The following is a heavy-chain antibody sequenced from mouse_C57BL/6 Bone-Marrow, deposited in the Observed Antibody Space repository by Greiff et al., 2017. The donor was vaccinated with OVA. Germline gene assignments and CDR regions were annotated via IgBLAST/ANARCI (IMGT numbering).Heavy chain of an antibody. V-gene: IGHV5-6*01. CDR2: ISSGGSYT. D-gene: IGHD4-1*01. Sequence: EVMLVESGGDLVKPGGSLKLSCAASGFTFSSYGMSWVRQTPDKRLEWVATISSGGSYTYYPDSVKGRFTISRDNAKNTLYLQMSSLKSEDTAMYYCARTGAWFAYWGQGTLFTVSA. CDR1: GFTFSSYG. J-gene: IGHJ3*01. CDR3: ARTGAWFAY.